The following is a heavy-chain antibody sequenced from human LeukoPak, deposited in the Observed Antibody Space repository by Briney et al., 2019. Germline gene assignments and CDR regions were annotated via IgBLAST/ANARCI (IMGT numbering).Heavy chain of an antibody. CDR1: GYKFADFY. V-gene: IGHV1-2*06. CDR3: ARANYDSSGYFGWGSDYYYYYMDV. J-gene: IGHJ6*03. Sequence: ASVKVSCKASGYKFADFYIHWVRQVPGQGLEWMGRISPKSGGANYAQKFYDRVTLTRDTSLNTVYLEVSSQRSDDSAIYFCARANYDSSGYFGWGSDYYYYYMDVWGKGTTVTVSS. CDR2: ISPKSGGA. D-gene: IGHD3-22*01.